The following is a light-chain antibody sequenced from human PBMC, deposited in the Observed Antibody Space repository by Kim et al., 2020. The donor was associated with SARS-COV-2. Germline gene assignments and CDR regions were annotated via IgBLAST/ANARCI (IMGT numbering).Light chain of an antibody. CDR1: QSVGDS. Sequence: ASVGDRVIITCRASQSVGDSLAWYQQKPGKAPKVLIHRASNLKSGVPSTFSGSGSGTEFTLTISSLQPDDFATYYCQQYRSYPWTFGQGTKVDIK. CDR3: QQYRSYPWT. J-gene: IGKJ1*01. V-gene: IGKV1-5*03. CDR2: RAS.